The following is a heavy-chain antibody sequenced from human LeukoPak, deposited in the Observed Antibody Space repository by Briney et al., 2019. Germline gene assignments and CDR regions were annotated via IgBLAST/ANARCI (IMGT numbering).Heavy chain of an antibody. CDR1: GYSSTSYW. CDR3: ARQVAYCGGDCYSYPDY. Sequence: GESLKISCKGSGYSSTSYWIGWVRQMPGKGLEWMGIIYPGDSDTRYSPSFQGQVTISADKSISTAYLQRSSLKASDTAMYYCARQVAYCGGDCYSYPDYWGQGTLVTVSS. D-gene: IGHD2-21*02. J-gene: IGHJ4*02. V-gene: IGHV5-51*01. CDR2: IYPGDSDT.